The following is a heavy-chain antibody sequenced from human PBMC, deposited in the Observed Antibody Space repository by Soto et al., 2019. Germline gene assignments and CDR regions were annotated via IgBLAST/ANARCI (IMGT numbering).Heavy chain of an antibody. CDR2: INHSGST. V-gene: IGHV4-34*01. CDR1: GGSFSGYY. CDR3: ARGWGQVVPAAPTIHLYYYYYYGMDV. D-gene: IGHD2-2*01. Sequence: NPSETLSLTCAVYGGSFSGYYWSWIRQPPGKGLEWIGEINHSGSTNYNPSLKSRVTISVDTSKNQFSLKLSSVTAADTAVYYCARGWGQVVPAAPTIHLYYYYYYGMDVWGQGTTVTVSS. J-gene: IGHJ6*02.